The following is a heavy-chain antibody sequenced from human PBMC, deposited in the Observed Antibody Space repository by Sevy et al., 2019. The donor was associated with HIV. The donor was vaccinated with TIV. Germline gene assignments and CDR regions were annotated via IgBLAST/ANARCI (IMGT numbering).Heavy chain of an antibody. Sequence: GGSLRLSCAASGFTFSSYSMSWVRQAPGKGLEWISYISSTSGTIYYADSVKGRLTISRDNAKNSLYLQVNSLRDDDTAVYYCARTRGGYYIDCWGQGTLVTVSS. CDR2: ISSTSGTI. V-gene: IGHV3-48*02. D-gene: IGHD3-3*01. CDR3: ARTRGGYYIDC. J-gene: IGHJ4*02. CDR1: GFTFSSYS.